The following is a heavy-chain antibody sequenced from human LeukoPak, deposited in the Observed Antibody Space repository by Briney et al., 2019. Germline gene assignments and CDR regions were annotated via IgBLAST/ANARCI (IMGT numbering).Heavy chain of an antibody. Sequence: ASVKVSCKTSGYSFTSYNLHWVRQAPGQRLEWMGWISAYNGNTNYAQKLQGRVTMTTDTSTSTAYMELRSLRSDDTAVYYCARTVHDSSDFQGGYYFDYWGQGTLVTVSS. J-gene: IGHJ4*02. V-gene: IGHV1-18*04. CDR2: ISAYNGNT. CDR1: GYSFTSYN. D-gene: IGHD3-22*01. CDR3: ARTVHDSSDFQGGYYFDY.